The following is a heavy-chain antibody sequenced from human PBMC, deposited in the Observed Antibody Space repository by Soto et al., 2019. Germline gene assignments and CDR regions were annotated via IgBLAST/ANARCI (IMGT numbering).Heavy chain of an antibody. V-gene: IGHV1-18*01. CDR1: GYIFISYG. J-gene: IGHJ5*02. D-gene: IGHD6-6*01. Sequence: QVHLVQSGAEVKKPGASVKVSCKASGYIFISYGISWVRQAPGQGLEWMGWINTYNGHTKYAQKFQGRVTMSTDTSTITADMELRRLRSDDTAVEYCARALLYSSSSNEYYTWFDPWGQGTLVTVSS. CDR3: ARALLYSSSSNEYYTWFDP. CDR2: INTYNGHT.